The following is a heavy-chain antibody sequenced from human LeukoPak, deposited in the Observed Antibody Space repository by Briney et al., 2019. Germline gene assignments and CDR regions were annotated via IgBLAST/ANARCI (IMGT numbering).Heavy chain of an antibody. V-gene: IGHV1-69*04. Sequence: SVKVSCKASGGTFSSYAISWVRQAPGQGLEWMGRIIPILGIANYAQKFQGRVTITADKSTSTAYMELSSLRSEDTAVYYCARHEYRLLYYFDYWGQGTLVTVSS. CDR1: GGTFSSYA. D-gene: IGHD2-2*01. CDR3: ARHEYRLLYYFDY. J-gene: IGHJ4*02. CDR2: IIPILGIA.